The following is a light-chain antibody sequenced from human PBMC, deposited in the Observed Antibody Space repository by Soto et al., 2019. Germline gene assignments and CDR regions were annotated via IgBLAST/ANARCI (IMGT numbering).Light chain of an antibody. J-gene: IGLJ1*01. CDR3: SSYTSSSLYV. CDR1: SSDVGGYDY. V-gene: IGLV2-14*03. CDR2: DVS. Sequence: QYVLTQPASVSGSPGQSITISCTGTSSDVGGYDYVSWYQHHPGKAPKLMIYDVSNRPSGVSNRFSGSKSGNTASLTISGLQAEDEADYYCSSYTSSSLYVFGTGTKVTVL.